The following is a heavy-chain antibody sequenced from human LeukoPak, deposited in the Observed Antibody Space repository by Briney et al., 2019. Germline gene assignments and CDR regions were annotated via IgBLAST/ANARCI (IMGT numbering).Heavy chain of an antibody. J-gene: IGHJ3*02. Sequence: ASVKVSCKASGGTFSSYAISWVRQAPGQGLEWMGRIIPIFGTANYAQKFQGRVTITTDESTSTAYMELSSLRSGDTAVYYCARVDSGSYYGAFDIWGQGTMVTVSS. CDR2: IIPIFGTA. V-gene: IGHV1-69*05. CDR1: GGTFSSYA. D-gene: IGHD1-26*01. CDR3: ARVDSGSYYGAFDI.